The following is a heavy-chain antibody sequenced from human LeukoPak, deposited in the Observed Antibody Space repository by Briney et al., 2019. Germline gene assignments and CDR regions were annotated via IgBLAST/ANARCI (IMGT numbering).Heavy chain of an antibody. V-gene: IGHV3-23*01. CDR2: ISGSGGST. D-gene: IGHD2-2*01. Sequence: GGSLRLSCAASGFTFSSYGMGWVRQAPGKGLEWVSAISGSGGSTYYADSVKGRFTISRDNSKNSLYLQMNSLRAEDTAVYYCARAAGIRIVVVPAATPDYWGQGTLVTVSS. J-gene: IGHJ4*02. CDR1: GFTFSSYG. CDR3: ARAAGIRIVVVPAATPDY.